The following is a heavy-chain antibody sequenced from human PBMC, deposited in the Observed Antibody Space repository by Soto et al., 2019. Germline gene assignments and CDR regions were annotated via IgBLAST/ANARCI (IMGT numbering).Heavy chain of an antibody. CDR1: GFSFFNAW. CDR2: IRSKTAGGTT. J-gene: IGHJ3*02. CDR3: GTGWGGGTSFNAFDI. D-gene: IGHD1-26*01. Sequence: EVQLVESGGGLVKPGGSLRLSCVASGFSFFNAWMSWVRQAPGKGLEWVARIRSKTAGGTTEYAAPGQGRFTISRDDSENTLYLQLNSLETEDTAVYYCGTGWGGGTSFNAFDIWGQGTVVTVSS. V-gene: IGHV3-15*01.